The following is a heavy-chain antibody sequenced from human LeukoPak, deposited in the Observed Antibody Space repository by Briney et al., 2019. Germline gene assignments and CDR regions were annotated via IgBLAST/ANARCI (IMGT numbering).Heavy chain of an antibody. D-gene: IGHD3-22*01. J-gene: IGHJ6*02. Sequence: PGGSLRLSCADSGFTFSTYWMSWVRQAPGKGLEWVANIKQDGSEKYYVDSVKGRFTISRDNAKNSLYLQMNSLRAEDTAVYYCARPFYYDNNGGEGMDVWGQGTTVTVSS. CDR3: ARPFYYDNNGGEGMDV. CDR2: IKQDGSEK. V-gene: IGHV3-7*02. CDR1: GFTFSTYW.